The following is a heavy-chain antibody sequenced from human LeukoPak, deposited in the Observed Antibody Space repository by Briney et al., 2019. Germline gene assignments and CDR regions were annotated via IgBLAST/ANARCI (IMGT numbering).Heavy chain of an antibody. V-gene: IGHV4-30-4*01. CDR3: ARYYYDSSGYYGFWYYYYGMDV. Sequence: SETLSLTCTVSGGSISSGDYYWSWIRPPPGKGLEWIGYIYYSGSTYYNPSLKSRVTISVDTSKNQFSLKLSSVTAADTAVYYCARYYYDSSGYYGFWYYYYGMDVWGQGTTVTVSS. CDR2: IYYSGST. J-gene: IGHJ6*02. D-gene: IGHD3-22*01. CDR1: GGSISSGDYY.